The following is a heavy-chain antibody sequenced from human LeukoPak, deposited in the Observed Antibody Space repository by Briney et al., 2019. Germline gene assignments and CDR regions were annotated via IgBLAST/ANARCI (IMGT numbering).Heavy chain of an antibody. CDR2: ISSSSSYI. V-gene: IGHV3-21*01. CDR3: APLGYCSGDSCYAFDY. Sequence: PGGSLRLSCAASGFTFSSYSMNWVRQAPGKGLEWVSSISSSSSYIYYADSVKGRFTISRDNAKNSLYLQMNSLRAEDTAVYYCAPLGYCSGDSCYAFDYWGQGTLVTVSS. CDR1: GFTFSSYS. J-gene: IGHJ4*02. D-gene: IGHD2-15*01.